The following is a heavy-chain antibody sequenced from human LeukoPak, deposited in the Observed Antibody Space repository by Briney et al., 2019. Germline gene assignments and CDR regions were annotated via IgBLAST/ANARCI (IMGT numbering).Heavy chain of an antibody. CDR1: GFTFSSYA. J-gene: IGHJ4*02. CDR3: AKGVGGVVPAANFDY. CDR2: ISGSGGST. D-gene: IGHD2-2*01. V-gene: IGHV3-23*01. Sequence: GGSLRLSCAASGFTFSSYAMSWVSQAPGKGLEWVSAISGSGGSTYYADSVKGRFTISRDNSKNTLYLQMNSLRAEDTAVYYCAKGVGGVVPAANFDYWGQGTLVTVSS.